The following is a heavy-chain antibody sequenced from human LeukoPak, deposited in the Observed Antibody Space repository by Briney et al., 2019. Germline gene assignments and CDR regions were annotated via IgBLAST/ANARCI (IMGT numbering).Heavy chain of an antibody. Sequence: GGSLRLSCAASEFSVGSNYMTWVRQAPGKGLEWVSLIYSGGSTYYADSVKGRFTISRDNSKNTLYLQMNSLRAEDTAVYYCARAGLYYDSSGYYRFDYWGQGTLVTVSS. J-gene: IGHJ4*02. D-gene: IGHD3-22*01. V-gene: IGHV3-66*01. CDR3: ARAGLYYDSSGYYRFDY. CDR2: IYSGGST. CDR1: EFSVGSNY.